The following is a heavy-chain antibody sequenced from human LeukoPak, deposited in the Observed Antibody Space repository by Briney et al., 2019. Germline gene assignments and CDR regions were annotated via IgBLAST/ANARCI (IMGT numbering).Heavy chain of an antibody. V-gene: IGHV3-7*01. CDR1: GFTFSSYW. CDR2: IKQDGSEK. CDR3: ARDPSHYYGSGSYGGSDY. D-gene: IGHD3-10*01. J-gene: IGHJ4*02. Sequence: PGGSLRLSCAASGFTFSSYWMSWVRQAPGKGLGWVANIKQDGSEKYYVDSVKGRFTISRDNAKNSLYLQMNSLRAEDTAVYYCARDPSHYYGSGSYGGSDYWGQGTLVTVSS.